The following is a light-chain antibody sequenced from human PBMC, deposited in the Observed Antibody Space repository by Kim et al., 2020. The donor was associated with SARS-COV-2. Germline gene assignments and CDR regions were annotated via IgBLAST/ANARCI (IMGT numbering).Light chain of an antibody. J-gene: IGKJ2*01. CDR1: QSFTMW. V-gene: IGKV1-5*03. CDR2: KAS. CDR3: QQYNRAPYN. Sequence: DIQMTQSPSTLSASVGDRVTITCRASQSFTMWLAWYQQKPGKAPKLLIYKASTLQRGVPSRFSGSGSGTNFSLTISSLQPDDLATYYCQQYNRAPYNFGQGTKLEIK.